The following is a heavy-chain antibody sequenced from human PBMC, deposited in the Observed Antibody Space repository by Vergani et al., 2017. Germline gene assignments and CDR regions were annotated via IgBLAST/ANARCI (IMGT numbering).Heavy chain of an antibody. CDR1: GFTFSSYS. D-gene: IGHD3-16*01. J-gene: IGHJ4*02. CDR3: ARLPGAGSYAFDY. Sequence: EVQLVESGGGLVKPGGSLRLSCAASGFTFSSYSMNWVRQAPGKGLEWVSSISSSSSYIYYEDSVKGRFTISRDNAKNYLYLQRNSLRAEDTAVYYCARLPGAGSYAFDYWGQGTLVTVSS. V-gene: IGHV3-21*01. CDR2: ISSSSSYI.